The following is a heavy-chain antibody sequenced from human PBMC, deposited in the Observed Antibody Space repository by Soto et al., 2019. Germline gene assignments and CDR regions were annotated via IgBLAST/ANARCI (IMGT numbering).Heavy chain of an antibody. Sequence: DVHLLESGGGLVQPGGSLRLSCAASGFHFRSYAMSWVRQAPGKGLEWVSAINDDGDDTYHADSVAGRLTVSRDNSENTLYLHVHSLRAEDTAVYYCAKGSAGGRPYYFDFWGQGTLVTVSP. CDR1: GFHFRSYA. D-gene: IGHD2-15*01. V-gene: IGHV3-23*01. CDR3: AKGSAGGRPYYFDF. CDR2: INDDGDDT. J-gene: IGHJ4*02.